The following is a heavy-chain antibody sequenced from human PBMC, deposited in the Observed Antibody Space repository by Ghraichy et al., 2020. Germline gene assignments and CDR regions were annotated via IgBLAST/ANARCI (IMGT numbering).Heavy chain of an antibody. J-gene: IGHJ6*03. Sequence: SQTISLTCTVSGGSISSSNYYWGWIRQPPGKGLEWIGSIYYSGSTYYSPSLKSRVTISVDTSKNQFSLKLSSVTAADTAVYYCARQVQLERLYYYYYYYMDVWGKGTTVTVSS. V-gene: IGHV4-39*01. CDR3: ARQVQLERLYYYYYYYMDV. D-gene: IGHD1-1*01. CDR2: IYYSGST. CDR1: GGSISSSNYY.